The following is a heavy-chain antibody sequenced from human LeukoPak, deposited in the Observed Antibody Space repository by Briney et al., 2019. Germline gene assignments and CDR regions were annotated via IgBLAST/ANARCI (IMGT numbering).Heavy chain of an antibody. CDR1: GGSISSYY. Sequence: PSETLSLTCTVSGGSISSYYWSWIRQPPGKGLEWIGYIFYSGSTNYNPSLESRVTISVDTSKNQFSLKLSSETAADTAVYYCARGGGSGFYLYYFDYWGQGTLVTVSS. CDR3: ARGGGSGFYLYYFDY. D-gene: IGHD3-22*01. J-gene: IGHJ4*02. V-gene: IGHV4-59*01. CDR2: IFYSGST.